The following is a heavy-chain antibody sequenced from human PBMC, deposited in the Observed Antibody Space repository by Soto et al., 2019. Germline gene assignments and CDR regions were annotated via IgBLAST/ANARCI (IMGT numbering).Heavy chain of an antibody. CDR3: ARDYYDFWSGYSSLLHYYGMDV. Sequence: GGSLRLSCAASGFTFSSYGMHWVRQAPGKGLEWVAVIWYDGSNKYYADSVKGRSTISRDNSKNTLYLQMNSLRAEDTAVYYCARDYYDFWSGYSSLLHYYGMDVWGQGTTVTVSS. D-gene: IGHD3-3*01. CDR2: IWYDGSNK. J-gene: IGHJ6*02. CDR1: GFTFSSYG. V-gene: IGHV3-33*01.